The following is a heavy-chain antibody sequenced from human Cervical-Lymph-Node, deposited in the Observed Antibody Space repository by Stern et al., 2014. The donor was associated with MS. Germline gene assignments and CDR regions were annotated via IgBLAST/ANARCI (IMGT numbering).Heavy chain of an antibody. CDR1: GFTFSTYG. D-gene: IGHD6-19*01. CDR3: ARDRSSGWTGELDY. CDR2: IWYDGNKK. Sequence: VQLLESGGGVVQPGTSLRLSCAASGFTFSTYGVHWVRQAPGKGLEWVAVIWYDGNKKYYGDSVKDRLTISRDNSKNTLNLQMNSLRVEDTAVYYCARDRSSGWTGELDYWGQGTLVIVSS. V-gene: IGHV3-33*01. J-gene: IGHJ4*02.